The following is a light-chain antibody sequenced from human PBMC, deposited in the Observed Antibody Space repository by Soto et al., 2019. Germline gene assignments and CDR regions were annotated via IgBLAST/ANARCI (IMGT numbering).Light chain of an antibody. Sequence: EIVMTQSPATLSVSPGERSTLSCSASQNIDNNLAWYQQKFGQTPRLLIYCSSTRANGAPARFSGSGSGTDFTLTISSLQYEDFAVYYCQQYYYWPANSFGQGTKLEI. CDR2: CSS. CDR3: QQYYYWPANS. CDR1: QNIDNN. V-gene: IGKV3-15*01. J-gene: IGKJ2*03.